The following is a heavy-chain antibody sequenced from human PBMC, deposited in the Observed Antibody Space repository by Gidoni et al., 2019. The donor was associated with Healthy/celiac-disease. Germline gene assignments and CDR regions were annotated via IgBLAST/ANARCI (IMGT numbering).Heavy chain of an antibody. Sequence: EVQLVESGGGLVQPGRSLRLSCAASGFTFDDYAMHWVRQAPGKGLEWVSGISWNSGSIGYADSVKGRFTISRDNAKNSLYLQMNSLRAEDTALYYCAKNYDILTGYTYGMDVWGQGTTVTVSS. CDR3: AKNYDILTGYTYGMDV. CDR1: GFTFDDYA. D-gene: IGHD3-9*01. J-gene: IGHJ6*02. CDR2: ISWNSGSI. V-gene: IGHV3-9*01.